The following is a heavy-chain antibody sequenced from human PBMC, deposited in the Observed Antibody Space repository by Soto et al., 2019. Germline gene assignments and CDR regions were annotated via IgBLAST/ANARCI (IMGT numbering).Heavy chain of an antibody. V-gene: IGHV1-18*01. J-gene: IGHJ4*02. CDR3: ARGIAVAGPVGY. CDR2: ISAYNGNT. D-gene: IGHD6-19*01. CDR1: GYAFTSYG. Sequence: ASVKVSCKAAGYAFTSYGISWVRQAPGQGLEWMGWISAYNGNTNYAQKLQGRVTMTTDTSTSTAYMELRSLRSDDTAVYYCARGIAVAGPVGYWGQGTLVTVSS.